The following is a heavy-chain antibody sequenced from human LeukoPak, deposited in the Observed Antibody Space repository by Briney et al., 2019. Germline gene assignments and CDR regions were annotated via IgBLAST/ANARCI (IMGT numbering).Heavy chain of an antibody. Sequence: GGSLRLSCAASGFTFSNAWMSWVRQAPGKGLEWVGRIKSKTDGGTTDYAAPVKGRFTILRDDSKNTLYLQMNSLKTEDTAVYYCTTAYDYGDYFLDYWGQGTLVTVSS. V-gene: IGHV3-15*01. D-gene: IGHD4-17*01. J-gene: IGHJ4*02. CDR3: TTAYDYGDYFLDY. CDR2: IKSKTDGGTT. CDR1: GFTFSNAW.